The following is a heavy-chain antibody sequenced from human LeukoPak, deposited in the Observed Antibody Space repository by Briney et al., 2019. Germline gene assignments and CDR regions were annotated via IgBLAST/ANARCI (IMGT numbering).Heavy chain of an antibody. V-gene: IGHV3-20*04. D-gene: IGHD7-27*01. Sequence: GGSLRLSCAASGFTFDDYGMSWVRQAPGKGLEWVSGISWNGGSTVYADSVRGRFTISRDNSKNTLYLQMNSLRAEDTAVYYCAKDRRSWGIYYFDYWGQGTLVTVSS. CDR1: GFTFDDYG. J-gene: IGHJ4*02. CDR2: ISWNGGST. CDR3: AKDRRSWGIYYFDY.